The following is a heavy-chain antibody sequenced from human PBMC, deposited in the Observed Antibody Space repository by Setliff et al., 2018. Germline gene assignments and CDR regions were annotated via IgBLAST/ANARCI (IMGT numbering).Heavy chain of an antibody. D-gene: IGHD3-22*01. J-gene: IGHJ4*01. Sequence: SETLSLTCTVSGGSISSGDYYWSWIRQPPGKGLELIGYIYSSGSTYYHPSLKSRVSISVDTSKNQFSLKLSSVTAADTAVYYCARESRYYYDNLGTLDYWGHGTLVTVSS. CDR3: ARESRYYYDNLGTLDY. V-gene: IGHV4-30-4*08. CDR2: IYSSGST. CDR1: GGSISSGDYY.